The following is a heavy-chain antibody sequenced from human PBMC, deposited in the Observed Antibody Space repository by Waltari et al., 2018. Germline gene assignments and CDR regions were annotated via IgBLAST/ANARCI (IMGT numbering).Heavy chain of an antibody. CDR1: GASIDSGVYY. Sequence: QVHLQESGPGLVKPSETLSLTCPVSGASIDSGVYYYNWIRQTAGKGLEWIGRIYTSQTASYNPALQSRVTMSIDTSKNEFSLKLQSVTATDTAVYFCARVRGSWLQGFDVWGQGTLVSVSS. V-gene: IGHV4-61*02. D-gene: IGHD3-10*01. CDR3: ARVRGSWLQGFDV. CDR2: IYTSQTA. J-gene: IGHJ4*02.